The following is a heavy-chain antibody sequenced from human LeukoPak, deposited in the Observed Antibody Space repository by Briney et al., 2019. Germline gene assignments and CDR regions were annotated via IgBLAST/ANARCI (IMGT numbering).Heavy chain of an antibody. J-gene: IGHJ4*02. V-gene: IGHV3-33*06. CDR1: QFRFPFSHYG. D-gene: IGHD4-11*01. CDR3: AKDAQRGFDYSNSLEY. CDR2: IWSDGTNQ. Sequence: PGKSLTLSCVASQFRFPFSHYGMHWVRQAPGRGLEWVAVIWSDGTNQYYADFVRGRFTISRDNSQNTVYLQMNSLRVEDTAVYFCAKDAQRGFDYSNSLEYWGQGTLVTVSS.